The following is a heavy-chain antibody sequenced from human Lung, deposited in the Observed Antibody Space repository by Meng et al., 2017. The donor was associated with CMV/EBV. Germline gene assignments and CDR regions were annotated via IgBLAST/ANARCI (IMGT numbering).Heavy chain of an antibody. J-gene: IGHJ4*02. V-gene: IGHV3-23*01. Sequence: ESXKISCAASGFTFRNYAMSWVRQTPGMGLEWVSLIGGNGRNTDYAASVKGRFTISRDNSKSTLYLQMNSLRAEDTAIYYCATYDLLTGPDYWGQGTLVXVSS. CDR2: IGGNGRNT. CDR1: GFTFRNYA. D-gene: IGHD3-9*01. CDR3: ATYDLLTGPDY.